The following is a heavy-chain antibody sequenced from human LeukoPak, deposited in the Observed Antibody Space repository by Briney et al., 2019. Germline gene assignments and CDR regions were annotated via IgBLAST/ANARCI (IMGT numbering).Heavy chain of an antibody. J-gene: IGHJ3*02. Sequence: GGSLRLSCAASGFTFSNYAMNWVRQAPGKGLEWVAVLSYDGSNKYYADSVKSRFTISRDNSKNTLYLQMNSLRADDTAVYYCARARITMIGDAFDIWGQGTMVTVSS. CDR1: GFTFSNYA. V-gene: IGHV3-30*04. CDR2: LSYDGSNK. D-gene: IGHD3-22*01. CDR3: ARARITMIGDAFDI.